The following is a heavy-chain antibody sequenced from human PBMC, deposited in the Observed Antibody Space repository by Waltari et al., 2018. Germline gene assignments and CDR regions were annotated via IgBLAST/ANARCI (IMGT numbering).Heavy chain of an antibody. D-gene: IGHD3-9*01. CDR2: FDPEDGET. CDR3: ATGGGLRYFDWLSRPAFDI. J-gene: IGHJ3*02. CDR1: GYTLTELS. V-gene: IGHV1-24*01. Sequence: QVQLVQSGAEVKKPGASVKVSCKVSGYTLTELSMHWVRQAPGKGLEWMGGFDPEDGETIYAQKFQGRVTMTEDTSTDTAYMELSSLRSEDTAVYYCATGGGLRYFDWLSRPAFDIWGQGTMVTVSS.